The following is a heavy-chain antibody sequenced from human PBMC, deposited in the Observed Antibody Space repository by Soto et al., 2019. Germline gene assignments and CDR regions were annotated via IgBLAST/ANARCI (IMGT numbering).Heavy chain of an antibody. V-gene: IGHV4-34*01. CDR3: AGDYYGSGSYYSPLDY. D-gene: IGHD3-10*01. J-gene: IGHJ4*02. CDR2: INHSGST. CDR1: GGSFSGYY. Sequence: SETLSLTCAVYGGSFSGYYWSWIRQPPGKGLEWIGEINHSGSTNYNPSLKSRVTISVDTSKNQFSLKLSSVTAADTAVYYCAGDYYGSGSYYSPLDYWGQGTLVTVSS.